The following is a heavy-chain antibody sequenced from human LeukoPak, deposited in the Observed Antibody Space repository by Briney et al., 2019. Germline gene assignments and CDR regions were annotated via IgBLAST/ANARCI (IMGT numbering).Heavy chain of an antibody. D-gene: IGHD3-22*01. CDR3: AKDDSSGYLDSFDY. CDR2: ISGSGGST. Sequence: PGGSLRLSCAASRFTFRNFAMTWVRQAPGKGLEWVSAISGSGGSTYYADSVKGRFTISRDNSKNTLYLQMNSLRAEDTAVYYYAKDDSSGYLDSFDYWGQGTLVTVSS. V-gene: IGHV3-23*01. CDR1: RFTFRNFA. J-gene: IGHJ4*02.